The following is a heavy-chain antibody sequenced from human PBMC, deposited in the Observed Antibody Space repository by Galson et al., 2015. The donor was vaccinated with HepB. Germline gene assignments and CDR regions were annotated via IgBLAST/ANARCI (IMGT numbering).Heavy chain of an antibody. D-gene: IGHD2-8*01. Sequence: SLRLSCAASGFTFSTYAMSWVRQAPGKGLEWVSAIRGSGGNTYYADSAKGRFTISRDNSKNTLYLQMNSLRAEDTAVYYRAKDFGTIWNYYGMDVWGQGTTVTVSS. J-gene: IGHJ6*02. CDR1: GFTFSTYA. CDR2: IRGSGGNT. V-gene: IGHV3-23*01. CDR3: AKDFGTIWNYYGMDV.